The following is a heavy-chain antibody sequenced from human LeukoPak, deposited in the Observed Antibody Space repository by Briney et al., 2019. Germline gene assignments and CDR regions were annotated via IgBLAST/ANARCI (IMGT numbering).Heavy chain of an antibody. Sequence: PSETLSLTCAVYGGPFSGYYWSWIRQPPGKGLEWIGEINHSGSTNYNPSLKSRVTISVDTSKNQFSLKLSSVTAADTAVYYCARRGTAAWFGIFDYWGQGTLVTVSS. CDR1: GGPFSGYY. CDR3: ARRGTAAWFGIFDY. D-gene: IGHD6-13*01. J-gene: IGHJ4*02. CDR2: INHSGST. V-gene: IGHV4-34*01.